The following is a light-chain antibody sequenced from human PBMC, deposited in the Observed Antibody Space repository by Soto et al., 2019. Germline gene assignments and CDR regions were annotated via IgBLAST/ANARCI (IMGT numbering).Light chain of an antibody. V-gene: IGKV3-15*01. CDR1: QSVRNN. CDR3: HQYATSPYT. CDR2: GAS. Sequence: EIVMTQFPATLSLSPGERATLSCRASQSVRNNLAWYQQRPGQVPRLLIYGASTRATDIPARFSGSGSGTEFTLTISSLQSEDFAVYFCHQYATSPYTFGQGTRLEIK. J-gene: IGKJ5*01.